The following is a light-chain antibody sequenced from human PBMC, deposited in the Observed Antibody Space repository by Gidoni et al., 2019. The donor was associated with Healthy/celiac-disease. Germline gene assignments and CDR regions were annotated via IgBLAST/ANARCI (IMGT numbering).Light chain of an antibody. CDR2: GAS. CDR3: QQYNNWPPLST. V-gene: IGKV3-15*01. J-gene: IGKJ3*01. CDR1: QSVSSN. Sequence: EIVMTQSPGTLSVSPGERATLSCRASQSVSSNLAWYQQKPGQAPRLLIYGASTRATGIPARFSGSGSGTELTLTISSLQSEDFAVYYCQQYNNWPPLSTFXPXTKVDIK.